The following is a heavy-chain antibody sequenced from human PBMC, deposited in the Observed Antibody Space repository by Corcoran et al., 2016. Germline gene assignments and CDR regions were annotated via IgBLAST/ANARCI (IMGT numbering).Heavy chain of an antibody. Sequence: QVQLVQSGAEVKKPGASVKVSCKASGYTFTSYYMHWVRQAPGQGLEWMGIINPSGGSTSYAQKFQGRVTMTRDTSTSTVYMELSSLRSEDTAVYYCASPTYYYDSSGPFDIWGQGTVVTVSS. CDR3: ASPTYYYDSSGPFDI. V-gene: IGHV1-46*01. CDR1: GYTFTSYY. J-gene: IGHJ3*02. D-gene: IGHD3-22*01. CDR2: INPSGGST.